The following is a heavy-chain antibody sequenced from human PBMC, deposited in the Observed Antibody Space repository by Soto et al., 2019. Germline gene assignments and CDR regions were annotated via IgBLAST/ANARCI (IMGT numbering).Heavy chain of an antibody. CDR1: GFTFDDYG. V-gene: IGHV3-20*01. CDR2: INWNAGST. J-gene: IGHJ4*02. CDR3: ARDKGGIKGYYFDY. D-gene: IGHD2-15*01. Sequence: PGGSLRLSCAASGFTFDDYGMSWVRQAPGKGLEWVSGINWNAGSTGYADSVKGRFTISRDNAKNSLYLQMNSLRAEDTALYHCARDKGGIKGYYFDYWGQGTLVTVSS.